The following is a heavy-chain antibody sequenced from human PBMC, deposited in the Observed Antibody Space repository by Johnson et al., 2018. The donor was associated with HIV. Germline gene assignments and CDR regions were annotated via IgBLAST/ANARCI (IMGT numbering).Heavy chain of an antibody. CDR1: GFTFSRYA. CDR3: IKETGANSAFDV. CDR2: ITNSGDTT. D-gene: IGHD1-7*01. V-gene: IGHV3-23*04. Sequence: VQLVESGGGLVQPGGSLRLSCAVSGFTFSRYAMSWVRQTPGKRLEWVSAITNSGDTTYYADSVKGRLTISRDNSKDTVYLQVTSLRAEDTALYYCIKETGANSAFDVWGQGTTVTVSS. J-gene: IGHJ3*01.